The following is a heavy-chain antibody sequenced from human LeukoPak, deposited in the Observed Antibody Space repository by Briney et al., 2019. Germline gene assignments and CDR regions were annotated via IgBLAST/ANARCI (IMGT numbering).Heavy chain of an antibody. D-gene: IGHD3-3*01. CDR1: GGSISSSSYY. CDR3: ATPSGGFGVVTPDAFDI. CDR2: IYYSGST. J-gene: IGHJ3*02. V-gene: IGHV4-39*01. Sequence: SETLSLTCTVSGGSISSSSYYWGWIRQPPGKGLEWIGSIYYSGSTYYNPSLKSRVTISVDTSKNQFSLKLSSVTAADTAVYYCATPSGGFGVVTPDAFDIWGQGTMVTVSS.